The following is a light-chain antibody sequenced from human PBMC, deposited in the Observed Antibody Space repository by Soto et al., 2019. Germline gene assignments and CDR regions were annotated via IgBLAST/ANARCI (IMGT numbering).Light chain of an antibody. CDR1: QSVSSSY. Sequence: EIVLTQSPGTLSLSPGERATLSCRASQSVSSSYLAWYQQKPGQAHRLVIHGASSRANGIPDRFSGSGSVTDFTLTISRREPEDFAVYYCQQYGSSPITVGGGTKLDIK. V-gene: IGKV3-20*01. J-gene: IGKJ4*01. CDR2: GAS. CDR3: QQYGSSPIT.